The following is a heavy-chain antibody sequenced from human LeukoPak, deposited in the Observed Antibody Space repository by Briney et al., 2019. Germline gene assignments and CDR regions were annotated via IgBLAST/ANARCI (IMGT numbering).Heavy chain of an antibody. Sequence: GGSLRLSCAASGFTFSSYAMSWVRQAPGKGLEWVSAITGSGGSTYYADSVKGRFTISRDNSKNTLYLQMNSLRPEDTAVYYCAKDYGDNPFDYWGQGTLVTVSS. J-gene: IGHJ4*02. CDR1: GFTFSSYA. D-gene: IGHD4-23*01. CDR2: ITGSGGST. V-gene: IGHV3-23*01. CDR3: AKDYGDNPFDY.